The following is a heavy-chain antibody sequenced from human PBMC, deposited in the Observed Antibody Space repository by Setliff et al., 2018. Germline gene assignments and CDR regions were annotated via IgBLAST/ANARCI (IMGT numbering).Heavy chain of an antibody. D-gene: IGHD6-19*01. CDR2: INAGNGNT. CDR3: ARDGVSSGWYPDAFDI. J-gene: IGHJ3*02. V-gene: IGHV1-3*01. Sequence: GASVKVSCKASGYTFTRYAMHWVRQAPGQRLEWMGWINAGNGNTKYSQKFQGRVTITRDTSASTAYMELSSLRSEDTAVYYCARDGVSSGWYPDAFDIWGQGTMVTVSS. CDR1: GYTFTRYA.